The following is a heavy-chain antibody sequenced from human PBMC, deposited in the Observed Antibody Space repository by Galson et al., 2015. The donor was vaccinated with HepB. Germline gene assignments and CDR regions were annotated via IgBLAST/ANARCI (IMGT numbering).Heavy chain of an antibody. Sequence: SLRLSCAISGFTFSLYGMHWVRQAPGKGLEWVALISNDGSKKYYGDAVRGRFTISRDDSKNTLYLQMNSLSAEDTAVYYCAKGRERYYHYWSAYYTGVSDYYYNMDVWGSGATVTVSP. J-gene: IGHJ6*04. CDR2: ISNDGSKK. D-gene: IGHD3-3*01. CDR1: GFTFSLYG. V-gene: IGHV3-30*18. CDR3: AKGRERYYHYWSAYYTGVSDYYYNMDV.